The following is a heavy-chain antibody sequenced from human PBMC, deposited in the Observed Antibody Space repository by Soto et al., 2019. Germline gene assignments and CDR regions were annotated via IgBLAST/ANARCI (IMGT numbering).Heavy chain of an antibody. CDR1: GFTFSNYN. J-gene: IGHJ6*02. V-gene: IGHV3-21*01. CDR2: IGTTSSYI. CDR3: ARVQAVAALYGSDV. Sequence: EVKLVESGGGLVKPGGSLRLSCAASGFTFSNYNINWVRQAPGKGLEWVSSIGTTSSYIYYADSVKGRFTISRDNAKNSLYLPMNSLRAEDTAVYYCARVQAVAALYGSDVWGQGTTFTVSS. D-gene: IGHD6-19*01.